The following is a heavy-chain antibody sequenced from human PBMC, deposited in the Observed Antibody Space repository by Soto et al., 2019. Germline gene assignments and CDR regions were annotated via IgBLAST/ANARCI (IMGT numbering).Heavy chain of an antibody. CDR2: IYTSGST. CDR1: GGSISSYY. V-gene: IGHV4-4*07. D-gene: IGHD3-22*01. J-gene: IGHJ2*01. CDR3: ARDLHSRGYRQEDWYFDL. Sequence: QVQLQESGPGLVKPSETLSLTCTVSGGSISSYYWSWIRQPAGKGLEWIGRIYTSGSTNYNPSLKSRVTMSVDTSKNQFCLQLSSVTAADTAVSYCARDLHSRGYRQEDWYFDLWGRGTLVTVSS.